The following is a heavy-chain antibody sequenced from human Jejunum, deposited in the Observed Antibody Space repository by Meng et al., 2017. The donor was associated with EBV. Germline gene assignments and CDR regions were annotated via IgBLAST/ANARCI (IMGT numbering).Heavy chain of an antibody. CDR2: ISGSDSST. CDR3: VKDDLGSYDY. V-gene: IGHV3-23*01. Sequence: EVQVLESGGGLVQPGGSLRLSCAASGFTFSRYAMNWVRQAPGKGLEWVSSISGSDSSTYYGDSVKGRFTISRDNSKNTLYLQMNSLRAEDAAVYYCVKDDLGSYDYWGQGTLVTVSS. J-gene: IGHJ4*02. CDR1: GFTFSRYA. D-gene: IGHD5-18*01.